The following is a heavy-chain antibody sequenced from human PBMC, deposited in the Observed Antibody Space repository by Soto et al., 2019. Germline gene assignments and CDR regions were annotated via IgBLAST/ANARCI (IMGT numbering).Heavy chain of an antibody. CDR2: IHQDGNEK. CDR1: RFTFSTYW. V-gene: IGHV3-7*01. CDR3: AGGNALDV. Sequence: GGSLRLSCAASRFTFSTYWMTWVRQAPGKGLEWVANIHQDGNEKYYMDSVKGRFTISRDNAKNSLYLQMTSLRAEDTAVYYCAGGNALDVWGQGTTVTVSS. J-gene: IGHJ6*02.